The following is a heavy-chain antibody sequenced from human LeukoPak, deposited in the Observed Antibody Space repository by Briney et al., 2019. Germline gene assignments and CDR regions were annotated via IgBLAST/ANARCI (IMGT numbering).Heavy chain of an antibody. V-gene: IGHV3-23*01. Sequence: GGSLRLSCAASGFTFSSYAMSWVRQAPGKGLDWVSAISGSGGSTYYADSVKGRFTISRDNSKNTLYLQMNSLRAEDTAVYYCAKWGDSGYDSYYFDYWGQGTLVTVSS. CDR3: AKWGDSGYDSYYFDY. CDR1: GFTFSSYA. J-gene: IGHJ4*02. D-gene: IGHD5-12*01. CDR2: ISGSGGST.